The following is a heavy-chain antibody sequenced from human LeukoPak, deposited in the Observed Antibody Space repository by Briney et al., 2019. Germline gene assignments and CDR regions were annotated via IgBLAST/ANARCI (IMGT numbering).Heavy chain of an antibody. V-gene: IGHV6-1*01. CDR2: TYYRSKWYN. J-gene: IGHJ6*03. Sequence: SQTLSLTCAISGDSVSSNSAAWNWIRQSPSRGLEWLGRTYYRSKWYNDYAVSVKSRITINPDTSKNQFSLQLNSVTHEDTAVYYCARGSITMVRGVIFYYYYYMDVWGKGTTVTVSS. CDR3: ARGSITMVRGVIFYYYYYMDV. CDR1: GDSVSSNSAA. D-gene: IGHD3-10*01.